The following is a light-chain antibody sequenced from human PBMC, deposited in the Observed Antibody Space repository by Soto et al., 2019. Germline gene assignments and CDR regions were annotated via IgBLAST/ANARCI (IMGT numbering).Light chain of an antibody. CDR3: QQRINWPYT. V-gene: IGKV3-11*01. CDR1: QSVSSY. CDR2: DAS. J-gene: IGKJ2*01. Sequence: EIVLTQSPATLSLSPGERATLSCRASQSVSSYLAWYQQKPGQAPRLLIYDASNRATGIPARFSGSGSGTDFTLTISSLEHEEFAVYYCQQRINWPYTFGQGSKLEIK.